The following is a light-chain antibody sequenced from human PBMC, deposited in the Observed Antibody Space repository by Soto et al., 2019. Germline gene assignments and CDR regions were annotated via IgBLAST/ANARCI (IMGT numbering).Light chain of an antibody. CDR1: SSDVGGYNY. CDR2: EVT. Sequence: QSALTQPPSASGSPGQSVTISCTGTSSDVGGYNYVSWYQQHPGKAPKLMIYEVTKRPSGVPDRFSGSKSGNTASLTVSGLQAEDEADYYCTSTTNRNKLIFGGGTKVTVL. CDR3: TSTTNRNKLI. V-gene: IGLV2-8*01. J-gene: IGLJ2*01.